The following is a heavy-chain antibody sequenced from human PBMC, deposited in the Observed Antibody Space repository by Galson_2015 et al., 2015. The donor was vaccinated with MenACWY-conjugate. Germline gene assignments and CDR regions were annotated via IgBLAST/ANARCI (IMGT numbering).Heavy chain of an antibody. CDR2: ISITSNYI. Sequence: SLRLSCAASGFTISNFGMNWVRQAPGKGLEWVSSISITSNYIYYGGSVRGRFTISRDNANNSVYLQMNSLGVEDTAIYYCVRVRGIIYGMDVWGQGTTVTVSS. J-gene: IGHJ6*02. CDR3: VRVRGIIYGMDV. CDR1: GFTISNFG. D-gene: IGHD3-10*01. V-gene: IGHV3-21*01.